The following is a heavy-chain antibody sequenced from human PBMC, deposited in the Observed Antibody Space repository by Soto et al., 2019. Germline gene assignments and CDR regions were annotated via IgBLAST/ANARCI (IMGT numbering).Heavy chain of an antibody. CDR1: GFTFSDYY. CDR2: ISSSSSYT. V-gene: IGHV3-11*06. Sequence: LSLSCAASGFTFSDYYMSWIRQAPGKGLEWVSYISSSSSYTNYADSVKGRFTISRDNAKNSLYLQMNSLRAEDTAVYYCARDAGYCSSTSCPGYYGMDVWGQGTTVTVS. D-gene: IGHD2-2*01. J-gene: IGHJ6*02. CDR3: ARDAGYCSSTSCPGYYGMDV.